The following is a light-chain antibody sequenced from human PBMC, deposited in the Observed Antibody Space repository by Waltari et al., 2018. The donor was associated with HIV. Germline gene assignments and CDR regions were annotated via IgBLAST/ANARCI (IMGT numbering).Light chain of an antibody. Sequence: QLVVTQSPSASASLGASVKLTCTLSSGHSNYAIAWHQQQPEKGPRYLMKINSDGSHDKGDGIPDRFSGSSSVAERYLSISSLQSEDEADYYCQTWGTGIWVFGGGTKLTVL. CDR1: SGHSNYA. J-gene: IGLJ3*02. V-gene: IGLV4-69*01. CDR2: INSDGSH. CDR3: QTWGTGIWV.